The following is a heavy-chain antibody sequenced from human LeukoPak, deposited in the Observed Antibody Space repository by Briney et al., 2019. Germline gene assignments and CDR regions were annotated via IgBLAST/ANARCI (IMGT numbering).Heavy chain of an antibody. J-gene: IGHJ6*03. CDR2: IYTSGST. D-gene: IGHD1-26*01. CDR3: ARWENYYYYMDV. CDR1: GGSISSGSYY. Sequence: SQTLSLTCTVSGGSISSGSYYWSWIRQPAGKGLEWVVRIYTSGSTNYNPSLKSRVTISVYTSKNQFSLKLSSATAADTAVYYCARWENYYYYMDVWGKGTTVTVSS. V-gene: IGHV4-61*02.